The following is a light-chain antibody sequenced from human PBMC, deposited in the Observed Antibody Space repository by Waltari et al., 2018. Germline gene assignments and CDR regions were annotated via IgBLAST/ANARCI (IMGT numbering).Light chain of an antibody. Sequence: DIQMTQSPSPLSASVGDRVTITCRASQTIYNSLNWYQHKPGKAPKLLISDTSTLQSGVPSRFSGRGSGTEFTLTISRLQPEDFGTYYCQQSYTLPYTFGQGNKLDI. V-gene: IGKV1-39*01. CDR2: DTS. J-gene: IGKJ2*01. CDR1: QTIYNS. CDR3: QQSYTLPYT.